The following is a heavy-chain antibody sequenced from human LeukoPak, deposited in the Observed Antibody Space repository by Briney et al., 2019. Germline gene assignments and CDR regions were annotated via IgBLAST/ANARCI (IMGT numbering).Heavy chain of an antibody. D-gene: IGHD3-10*01. Sequence: GGSLRLSCAASGFSFSSYAMSWVRQAPGKGLEWVSAISGSGGSTYYADSVKGRFTISRDNSKNTLYLQMNSLRAEDTAVYYCAKDLVAPLRSLFDPWGQGTLVTVSS. CDR3: AKDLVAPLRSLFDP. J-gene: IGHJ5*02. CDR1: GFSFSSYA. CDR2: ISGSGGST. V-gene: IGHV3-23*01.